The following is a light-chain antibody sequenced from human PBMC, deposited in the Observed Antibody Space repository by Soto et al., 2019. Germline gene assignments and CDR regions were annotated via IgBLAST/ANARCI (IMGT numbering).Light chain of an antibody. J-gene: IGLJ2*01. V-gene: IGLV1-40*01. CDR1: GSNIGADYD. Sequence: QSVLTQPPSVSGAPGQRVTISCTGSGSNIGADYDVHWYQQVPQTAPKLLIYGDSNRPSGVPDRFSGSKSGTSASLAITGLQAEDEADYYCQSYDSTLRVVFGGGTKVTVL. CDR3: QSYDSTLRVV. CDR2: GDS.